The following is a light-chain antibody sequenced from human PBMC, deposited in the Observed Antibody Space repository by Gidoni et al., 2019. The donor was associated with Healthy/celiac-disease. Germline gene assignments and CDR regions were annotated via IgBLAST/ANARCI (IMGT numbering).Light chain of an antibody. J-gene: IGKJ1*01. CDR2: AAS. V-gene: IGKV1-39*01. CDR1: QSISSY. Sequence: DIQMTHSTSSLSASVCDRVTITCRGIQSISSYLNWYQQKPGKAPKLLIYAASSLHSGVPSRFSGSGSGTDFTLTIISLQPDDYAIYYCQPSWTFGQGTKVEIK. CDR3: QPSWT.